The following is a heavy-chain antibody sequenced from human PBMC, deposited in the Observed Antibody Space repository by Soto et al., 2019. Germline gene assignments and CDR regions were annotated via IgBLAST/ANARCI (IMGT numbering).Heavy chain of an antibody. CDR3: ARDHNYGAGYFDY. CDR2: ISSSSSYI. V-gene: IGHV3-21*01. CDR1: GFTFSSYS. J-gene: IGHJ4*02. Sequence: GGSLRLSCAASGFTFSSYSMNWVRQAPGKGLEWVSSISSSSSYIYYADSVKGRFTISRDNAKNSLYLQMNSLRAEDTAVYYCARDHNYGAGYFDYWGQGTLVTVSS. D-gene: IGHD4-17*01.